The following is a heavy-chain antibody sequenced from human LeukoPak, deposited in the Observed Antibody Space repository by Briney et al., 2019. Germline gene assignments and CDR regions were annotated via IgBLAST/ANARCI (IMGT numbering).Heavy chain of an antibody. Sequence: PSEILSLTCTVSGGSISSYYWSWIRQPAGKGLEWIGRIYTSGSTNYNPSLKSRVTMSVDTSKNQFSLKLSSVTAADTAVYYCARDRSFDWLLLENNWFDPWGQGTLVTVSS. J-gene: IGHJ5*02. V-gene: IGHV4-4*07. CDR3: ARDRSFDWLLLENNWFDP. CDR2: IYTSGST. D-gene: IGHD3-9*01. CDR1: GGSISSYY.